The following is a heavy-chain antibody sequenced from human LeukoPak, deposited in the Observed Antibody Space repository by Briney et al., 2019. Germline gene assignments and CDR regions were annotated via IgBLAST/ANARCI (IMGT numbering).Heavy chain of an antibody. J-gene: IGHJ4*02. CDR2: IYNSGST. V-gene: IGHV4-61*02. D-gene: IGHD2-2*02. CDR1: GGSISSGTYY. CDR3: ARAFHCSSTSCYTRGLDS. Sequence: PSQTLSLTCSVSGGSISSGTYYWTWIRQPAGKGLEWIGRIYNSGSTNYNPSLKSRVTISVDTSKNQLSLNLTSVTAADTAVYYCARAFHCSSTSCYTRGLDSWGQGTLVTVSS.